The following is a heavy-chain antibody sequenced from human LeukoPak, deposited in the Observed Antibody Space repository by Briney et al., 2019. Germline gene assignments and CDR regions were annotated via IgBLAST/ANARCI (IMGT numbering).Heavy chain of an antibody. CDR3: ARGLYGSGSSLDY. CDR1: GVSFSGYY. J-gene: IGHJ4*02. V-gene: IGHV4-34*01. Sequence: SETLSLTGAGYGVSFSGYYWSWLRQPPGKGLEGRGEINHSGSTNYNPSPKSRVTISVDTSKNQFSLKLSSVTAADTAVYYCARGLYGSGSSLDYWGQGTLVTVSS. CDR2: INHSGST. D-gene: IGHD3-10*01.